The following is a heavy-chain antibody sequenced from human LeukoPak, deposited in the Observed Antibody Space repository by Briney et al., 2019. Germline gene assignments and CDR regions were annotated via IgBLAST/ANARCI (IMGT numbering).Heavy chain of an antibody. CDR2: MNPNSGNT. J-gene: IGHJ6*04. CDR3: ARAKIAAPASPMDV. CDR1: GYTFTSYD. Sequence: ASVKVSCKASGYTFTSYDINWVRQATGQGLEWMGWMNPNSGNTGYAQKFQGRVTMTRNTSISTAYMELRSLSSDDSPVYYCARAKIAAPASPMDVWGKGTTVTISS. V-gene: IGHV1-8*01. D-gene: IGHD6-13*01.